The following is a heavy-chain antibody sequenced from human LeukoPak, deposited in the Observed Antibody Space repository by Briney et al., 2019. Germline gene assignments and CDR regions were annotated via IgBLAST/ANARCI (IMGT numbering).Heavy chain of an antibody. Sequence: GESLRLSCKASGYSFSNNWIGWVRQMPGKGLQWMGIINPHDFTTKYSPSFQGQVTISVDKSINTAYLQWSSLTASDTAVYYCARHLRTSTYRDLDYWGQGTLVTVSS. CDR1: GYSFSNNW. D-gene: IGHD3-3*02. J-gene: IGHJ4*02. V-gene: IGHV5-51*01. CDR3: ARHLRTSTYRDLDY. CDR2: INPHDFTT.